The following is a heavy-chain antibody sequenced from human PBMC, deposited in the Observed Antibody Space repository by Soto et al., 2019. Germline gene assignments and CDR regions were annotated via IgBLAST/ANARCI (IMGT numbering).Heavy chain of an antibody. D-gene: IGHD6-19*01. Sequence: SETLSLTCAVYGGSFSGYYWNWIRQPPGKGLEWIGEINHSGSTNYNPSLKSRVTISVDTSKNQFSLKLSSVTAADTAVYYCARSRMKQWPDYWGQGTLVTVSS. J-gene: IGHJ4*02. CDR3: ARSRMKQWPDY. CDR1: GGSFSGYY. CDR2: INHSGST. V-gene: IGHV4-34*01.